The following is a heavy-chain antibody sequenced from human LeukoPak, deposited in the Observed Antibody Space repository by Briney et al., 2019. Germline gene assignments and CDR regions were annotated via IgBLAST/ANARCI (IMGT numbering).Heavy chain of an antibody. Sequence: SETLSLTCAVYGGSFSGYYWSWIRQPPGKGLEWIGEINHSGSTNYNPSLKSRVTISVDTSKNQFSLKLTSVTAADTATYYCARETSLAGFASGLGFNYWGQGILVSVSS. D-gene: IGHD6-19*01. V-gene: IGHV4-34*01. CDR2: INHSGST. J-gene: IGHJ4*02. CDR1: GGSFSGYY. CDR3: ARETSLAGFASGLGFNY.